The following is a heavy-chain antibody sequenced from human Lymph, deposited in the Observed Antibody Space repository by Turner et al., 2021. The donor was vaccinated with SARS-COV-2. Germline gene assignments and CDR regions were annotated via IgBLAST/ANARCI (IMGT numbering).Heavy chain of an antibody. V-gene: IGHV4-39*01. CDR2: IYYSGSN. CDR3: AGLVRRDEYYFDY. Sequence: QLQLQESGPGLVTPSETLSLTGTVSGGSISSSSHYWGWIRQPPGRGLEWIGHIYYSGSNYYNPSLKSRVTISVDTSKNQFSLKLSSVTAADTAVYYCAGLVRRDEYYFDYWGQGTLVTVSS. CDR1: GGSISSSSHY. D-gene: IGHD3-10*01. J-gene: IGHJ4*02.